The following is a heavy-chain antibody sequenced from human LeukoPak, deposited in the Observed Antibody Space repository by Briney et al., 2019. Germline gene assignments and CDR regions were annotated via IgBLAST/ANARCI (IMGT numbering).Heavy chain of an antibody. D-gene: IGHD4-17*01. V-gene: IGHV1-8*01. J-gene: IGHJ5*02. CDR2: MNPNSGNT. Sequence: ASVKVSCKASGYTFTSYDINWVRQATGQGLEWMGWMNPNSGNTGYARKFQGRVTMTRNTSISTAYMELSSLRSEDTAVYYCARARGPTAVNWFDPWGQGTLVTVSS. CDR1: GYTFTSYD. CDR3: ARARGPTAVNWFDP.